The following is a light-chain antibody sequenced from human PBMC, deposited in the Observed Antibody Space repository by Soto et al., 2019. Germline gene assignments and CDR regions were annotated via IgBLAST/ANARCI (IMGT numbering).Light chain of an antibody. CDR1: QTISSW. J-gene: IGKJ1*01. V-gene: IGKV1-5*01. Sequence: DIQMSQSPSTLSGSVGDRVTITCRASQTISSWLAWYQQKPGKASKLLIYDASSLESGVPSRFSGSGSGTEFTLTISSLQPDDFATYYCQHYNSYSEAFGQGTK. CDR3: QHYNSYSEA. CDR2: DAS.